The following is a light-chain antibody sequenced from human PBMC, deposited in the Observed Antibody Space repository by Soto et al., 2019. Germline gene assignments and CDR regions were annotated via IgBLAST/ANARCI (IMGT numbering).Light chain of an antibody. V-gene: IGKV1-33*01. CDR3: QQYDNLPLA. Sequence: DIQMTQSPSSLSADVGDRVTITCQASQDISNYLNWYQQKPGKAPKLLIYDASNLETGVPSRFSGSGSGTDFTFTISSLQPEDIATYYCQQYDNLPLAFGPGTKVDIK. CDR2: DAS. CDR1: QDISNY. J-gene: IGKJ3*01.